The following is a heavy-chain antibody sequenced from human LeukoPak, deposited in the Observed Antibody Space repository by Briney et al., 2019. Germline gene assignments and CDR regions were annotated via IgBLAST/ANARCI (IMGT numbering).Heavy chain of an antibody. CDR1: GGTFSSYA. J-gene: IGHJ4*02. CDR3: ARAPYCGGDCYCLDY. D-gene: IGHD2-21*01. V-gene: IGHV1-69*05. CDR2: IIPIFGTA. Sequence: GASVKVSCKASGGTFSSYAISWVRQAPGQGLEWMGGIIPIFGTANYAQKFQGRVTITTDESTSTAYMELSSLRSEDTAVYYCARAPYCGGDCYCLDYWGQGTLVTVSS.